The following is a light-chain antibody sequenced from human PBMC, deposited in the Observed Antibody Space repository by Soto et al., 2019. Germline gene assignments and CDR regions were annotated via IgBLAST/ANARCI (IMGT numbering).Light chain of an antibody. CDR2: HTS. CDR3: QQRSTWWT. V-gene: IGKV3D-15*01. Sequence: EIWMTQSPATLSGSPGERATLSCRASQSIKNNLAWYKQKPGQAPRLLVYHTSTRATGIPARLSGSGSGTEFTLTISSMQSEDSAVYYCQQRSTWWTFGHGTKVDIK. J-gene: IGKJ1*01. CDR1: QSIKNN.